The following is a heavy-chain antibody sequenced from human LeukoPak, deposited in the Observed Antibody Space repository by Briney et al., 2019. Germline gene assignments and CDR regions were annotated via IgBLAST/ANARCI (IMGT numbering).Heavy chain of an antibody. Sequence: GESLKISCKGSGYRFTSYWIGWVRQMPGEGLXXXXXIYPGDSDTRYSPSFQGQVTISADKSISTAYLQWSSLKASDTAMYYCATGGGYCSSTSCWCYWGQGTLVTVSS. CDR1: GYRFTSYW. D-gene: IGHD2-2*01. V-gene: IGHV5-51*01. J-gene: IGHJ4*02. CDR3: ATGGGYCSSTSCWCY. CDR2: IYPGDSDT.